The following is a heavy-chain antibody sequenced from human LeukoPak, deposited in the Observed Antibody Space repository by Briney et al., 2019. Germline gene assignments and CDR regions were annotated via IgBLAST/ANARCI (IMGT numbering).Heavy chain of an antibody. Sequence: SQTLSLTCTVSGGSISSGGYYWSWIRQHPGKGLEWIGYIYYSGSTYYNPPLKSRVTISVDTSKNQFSLKLSSVTAADTAVYYCARGPNRRDGYNYGAGFDYWGQGTLVTVSS. V-gene: IGHV4-31*03. J-gene: IGHJ4*02. CDR1: GGSISSGGYY. CDR2: IYYSGST. D-gene: IGHD5-24*01. CDR3: ARGPNRRDGYNYGAGFDY.